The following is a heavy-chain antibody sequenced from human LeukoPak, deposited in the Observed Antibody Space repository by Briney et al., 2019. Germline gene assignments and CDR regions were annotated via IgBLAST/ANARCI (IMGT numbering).Heavy chain of an antibody. CDR1: GGTFSSYA. D-gene: IGHD3-10*01. CDR2: IIPIFGTV. CDR3: AGDPRGFGELSYY. V-gene: IGHV1-69*05. J-gene: IGHJ4*02. Sequence: SVEVSCKASGGTFSSYAISWVRQAPGQGLEWMGGIIPIFGTVNYAQKFQGRVTITTDESTSTAYMELSSLRSEDTAVYYCAGDPRGFGELSYYWGQGTLVTVSS.